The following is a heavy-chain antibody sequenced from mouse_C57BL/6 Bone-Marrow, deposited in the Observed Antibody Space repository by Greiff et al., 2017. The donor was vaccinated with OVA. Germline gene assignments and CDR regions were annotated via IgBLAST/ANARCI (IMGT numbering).Heavy chain of an antibody. J-gene: IGHJ1*03. V-gene: IGHV5-16*01. CDR2: INYDGSST. CDR1: GLTFSDYY. Sequence: EVMLVESEGGLVQPGSSMKLSCTASGLTFSDYYMAWVRQVPEKGLEWVANINYDGSSTYYLDSLKSRFIISRDNAKNILYLQMSSLKSEDTATYYCARDRGYYGSSGYFDVWGTGTTVTVSS. D-gene: IGHD1-1*01. CDR3: ARDRGYYGSSGYFDV.